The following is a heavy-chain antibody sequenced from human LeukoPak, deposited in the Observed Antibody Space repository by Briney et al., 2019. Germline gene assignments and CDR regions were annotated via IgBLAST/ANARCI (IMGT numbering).Heavy chain of an antibody. Sequence: PSETLSLTCAVSGYSISSGYYWSWIRQPPGKGLEWIGEINHSGSTNYNPSLKSRVTISVDTSKNQFSLKLSSVTAADTAVYYCARLQQLAHWGQGTLVTVSS. CDR2: INHSGST. D-gene: IGHD6-6*01. J-gene: IGHJ4*02. CDR1: GYSISSGYY. CDR3: ARLQQLAH. V-gene: IGHV4-34*01.